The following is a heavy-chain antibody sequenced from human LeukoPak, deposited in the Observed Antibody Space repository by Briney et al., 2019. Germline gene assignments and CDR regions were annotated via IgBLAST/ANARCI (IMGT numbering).Heavy chain of an antibody. CDR3: ARAEKVRAYYDILTGYYYYYYYMDV. Sequence: GASVKVSCKASGYTLTSYDINWVRQATGQGLEWMGWMNPNSGNTGYAQKFQGRVTMTRNTSISTAYMELSSLRSEDTAVYYCARAEKVRAYYDILTGYYYYYYYMDVWGKGTTVTISS. CDR1: GYTLTSYD. V-gene: IGHV1-8*01. D-gene: IGHD3-9*01. CDR2: MNPNSGNT. J-gene: IGHJ6*03.